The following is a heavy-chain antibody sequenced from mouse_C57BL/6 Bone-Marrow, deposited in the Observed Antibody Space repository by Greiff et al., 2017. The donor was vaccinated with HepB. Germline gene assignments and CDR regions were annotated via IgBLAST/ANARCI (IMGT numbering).Heavy chain of an antibody. CDR1: GFTFSSYG. D-gene: IGHD3-2*02. V-gene: IGHV5-6*01. CDR3: ARQRGGTAQATGFAY. J-gene: IGHJ3*01. Sequence: EVMLVESGGDLVKPGGSLKLSCAASGFTFSSYGMSWVRQTPDKRLEWVATISSGGSYTYYPDSVKGRFTISRDNAKNTLYLQMSSLKSEDTAMYYCARQRGGTAQATGFAYWGQGTLVTVSA. CDR2: ISSGGSYT.